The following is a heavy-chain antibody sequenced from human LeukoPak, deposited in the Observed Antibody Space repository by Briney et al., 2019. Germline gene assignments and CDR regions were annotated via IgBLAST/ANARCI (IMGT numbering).Heavy chain of an antibody. CDR1: GFTFSSYG. Sequence: PGGSLRLSCAASGFTFSSYGMHWVRQAPGKGLEWVAVIWNDGSNKYYADSVKGRFTISRDNSKNTLYLQMNSLRAEDTAVYYCAKSNGYDSFGAFDIWGQGTMVTVSS. D-gene: IGHD5-12*01. V-gene: IGHV3-33*06. CDR3: AKSNGYDSFGAFDI. CDR2: IWNDGSNK. J-gene: IGHJ3*02.